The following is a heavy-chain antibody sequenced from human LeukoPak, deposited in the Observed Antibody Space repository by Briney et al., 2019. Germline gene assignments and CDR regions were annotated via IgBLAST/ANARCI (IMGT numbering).Heavy chain of an antibody. Sequence: GSLRLSCEASGFTLSTYWMNWVHQVPGKGLDWVANINPDGSGKRYVDSVKGRFTIARDNADNSLSLQMNSLRAEDTAVYYCASWGAGGDSWGQGTLVTVSS. D-gene: IGHD3-16*01. CDR2: INPDGSGK. CDR1: GFTLSTYW. J-gene: IGHJ4*02. V-gene: IGHV3-7*01. CDR3: ASWGAGGDS.